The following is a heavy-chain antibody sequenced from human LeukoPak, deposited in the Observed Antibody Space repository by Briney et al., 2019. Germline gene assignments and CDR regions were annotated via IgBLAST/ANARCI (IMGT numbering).Heavy chain of an antibody. D-gene: IGHD6-25*01. CDR2: ISIDGGRT. V-gene: IGHV3-23*01. Sequence: PGESLRLSCAASGFTFSSYAMSWVRQAPGKGPEWVSTISIDGGRTYYADSVKGRFTVSRDTSKNTLYLQMNSLRAEDTAVYYCARKGIGSSRYQNMDVWGKGTTVTVSS. J-gene: IGHJ6*03. CDR1: GFTFSSYA. CDR3: ARKGIGSSRYQNMDV.